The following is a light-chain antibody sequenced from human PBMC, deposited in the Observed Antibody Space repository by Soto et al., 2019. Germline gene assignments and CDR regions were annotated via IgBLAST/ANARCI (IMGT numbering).Light chain of an antibody. J-gene: IGLJ1*01. V-gene: IGLV2-23*01. Sequence: QSVRKQLASVSGSPGQSITISCTGTSSDVGSYNLVSWYQQHPGKAPKLMIYEGSKRPSGVSNRFSGSKSGNTASLTISGLQAEDEADYYCCSYAGSAYVFGTGTKVTVL. CDR1: SSDVGSYNL. CDR3: CSYAGSAYV. CDR2: EGS.